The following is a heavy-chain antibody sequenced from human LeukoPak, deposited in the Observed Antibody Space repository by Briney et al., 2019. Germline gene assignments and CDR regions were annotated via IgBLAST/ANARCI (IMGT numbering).Heavy chain of an antibody. V-gene: IGHV4-39*07. CDR2: IYYSGST. D-gene: IGHD3-9*01. CDR3: ARRERYYDILTGYYYYYYLDV. CDR1: GGSISSSSYY. J-gene: IGHJ6*03. Sequence: SETLSLTCTVSGGSISSSSYYWGWIRQPPGKGLEWIGSIYYSGSTYYNPSLKSRVTISVDTSKNQFSLKLSSVTAADTAVYYCARRERYYDILTGYYYYYYLDVWGKGTTVTISS.